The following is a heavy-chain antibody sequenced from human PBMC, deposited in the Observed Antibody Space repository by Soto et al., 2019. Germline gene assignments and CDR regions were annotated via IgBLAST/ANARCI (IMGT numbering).Heavy chain of an antibody. CDR2: ISGSGGST. V-gene: IGHV3-23*01. CDR3: AKETPSGYDSSGYYYLFESGGTIIDY. Sequence: GGSLTLSCAASGFTVSSNYMSWVRQAPGKGLEWVSAISGSGGSTYYADSVKGRFTISRDNSKNTLYLQMNSLRAEDTAVYYCAKETPSGYDSSGYYYLFESGGTIIDYWGQGTLVTVSS. CDR1: GFTVSSNY. J-gene: IGHJ4*02. D-gene: IGHD3-22*01.